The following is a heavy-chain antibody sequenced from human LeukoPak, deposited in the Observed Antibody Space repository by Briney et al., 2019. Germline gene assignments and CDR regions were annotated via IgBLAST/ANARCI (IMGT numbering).Heavy chain of an antibody. CDR1: GFTFSSYS. Sequence: LTLSCAASGFTFSSYSMNWVRQAPGKGLEGVSYISSSSSTKYYADSVKGRFTISRNNAKNSLYPQMKSFKDENTAVYYCARSSHVDYWGQGTLVTVSS. V-gene: IGHV3-48*02. J-gene: IGHJ4*02. CDR3: ARSSHVDY. D-gene: IGHD2-15*01. CDR2: ISSSSSTK.